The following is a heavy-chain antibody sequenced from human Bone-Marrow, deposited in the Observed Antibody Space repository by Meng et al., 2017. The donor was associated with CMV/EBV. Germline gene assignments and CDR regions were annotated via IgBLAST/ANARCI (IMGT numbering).Heavy chain of an antibody. CDR2: IRYDGSNK. CDR1: GFTFSSYG. V-gene: IGHV3-30*02. J-gene: IGHJ4*02. D-gene: IGHD2-2*01. CDR3: AKFVVVPAATDY. Sequence: GESLKISCAASGFTFSSYGMHWVRQATGKGLEWVAFIRYDGSNKYYADSVKGRFTISRDNSKNTLYLQMNSLRAEDTAVYYYAKFVVVPAATDYWGQGTLVTVSS.